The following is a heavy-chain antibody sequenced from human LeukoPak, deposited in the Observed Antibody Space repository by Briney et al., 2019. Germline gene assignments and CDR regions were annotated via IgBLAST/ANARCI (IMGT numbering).Heavy chain of an antibody. J-gene: IGHJ4*02. CDR3: ARGAGYSSGWFAIDY. CDR1: GYSISSGYF. Sequence: SETLSLTCTVSGYSISSGYFWGWIRQPPGKGLECIGTIYHSGSTYYNPSLKSRVTISVDTSKNQFSLKLSSVTAADTAVYYCARGAGYSSGWFAIDYWGQGTLVTVSS. CDR2: IYHSGST. V-gene: IGHV4-38-2*02. D-gene: IGHD6-19*01.